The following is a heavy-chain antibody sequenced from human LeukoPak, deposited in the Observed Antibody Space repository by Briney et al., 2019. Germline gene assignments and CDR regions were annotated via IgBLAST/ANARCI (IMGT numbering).Heavy chain of an antibody. D-gene: IGHD1-14*01. Sequence: GGSLRLSCAASGFTVSSNYMSWVRQAPGKGLVWVSRISNDASSTTYADSVKGRFTISRDNTKNTLYLQMNSLRAEDTAVYYCAVGDNPGALDYWGQGTLVTVSS. CDR3: AVGDNPGALDY. V-gene: IGHV3-74*01. CDR1: GFTVSSNY. CDR2: ISNDASST. J-gene: IGHJ4*02.